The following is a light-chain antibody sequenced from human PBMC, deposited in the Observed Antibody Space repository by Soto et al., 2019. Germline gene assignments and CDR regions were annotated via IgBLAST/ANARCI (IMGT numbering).Light chain of an antibody. V-gene: IGKV1-5*03. CDR2: KAS. J-gene: IGKJ1*01. CDR3: QQYNSYPWK. Sequence: DIQMTQSPSTLSASVGDRVTITCRASQSISSWLAWYQQKPGKAPKLLIYKASTLESGVPSNFSGSGSGTEFTLTISSLQPEDFATYYCQQYNSYPWKFGQGTKV. CDR1: QSISSW.